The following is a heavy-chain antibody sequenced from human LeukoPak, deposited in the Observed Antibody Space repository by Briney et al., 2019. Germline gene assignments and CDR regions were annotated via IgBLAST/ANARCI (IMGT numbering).Heavy chain of an antibody. CDR1: GYTFTSYG. Sequence: ASVKVSCKASGYTFTSYGISWVRQAPGQGLEWMGWISAYNGNTNYAQKLQGRVTMTTDTSTSTAYMELRSLRSDDTAVYYCARHGLPRGLYDYVWGSYRYTLNWGQGTLVTVSS. CDR3: ARHGLPRGLYDYVWGSYRYTLN. CDR2: ISAYNGNT. J-gene: IGHJ4*02. V-gene: IGHV1-18*01. D-gene: IGHD3-16*02.